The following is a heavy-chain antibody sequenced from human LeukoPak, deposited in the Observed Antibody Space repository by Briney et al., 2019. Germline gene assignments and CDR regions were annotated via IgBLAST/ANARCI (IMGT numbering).Heavy chain of an antibody. CDR3: AGGNTYNSLLTGFYV. CDR2: IYYDGST. J-gene: IGHJ4*02. V-gene: IGHV4-59*08. Sequence: SETLSLTCTVSSGPISSHFWNWIRQTPEKGLEWIGYIYYDGSTNYDSSLKSRVTISVDTSKKQFSLKLSSVTAADTAVYYCAGGNTYNSLLTGFYVWGRGTLVTVSS. D-gene: IGHD3-9*01. CDR1: SGPISSHF.